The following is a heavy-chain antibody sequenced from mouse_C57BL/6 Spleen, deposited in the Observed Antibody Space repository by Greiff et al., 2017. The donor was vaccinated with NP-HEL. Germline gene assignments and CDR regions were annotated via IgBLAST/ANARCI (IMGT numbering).Heavy chain of an antibody. V-gene: IGHV1-64*01. D-gene: IGHD2-4*01. Sequence: QVQLQQPGAELVKPGASVKLSCKASGYTFTSYWMHWVKQRPGQGLEWIGMIHPNSGSTNYNEKFKSKATLTVDKSSSAAYMQLSSLTSEDSAVYYCAGDYDGRSRFAYWGQGTLVTVSA. J-gene: IGHJ3*01. CDR2: IHPNSGST. CDR3: AGDYDGRSRFAY. CDR1: GYTFTSYW.